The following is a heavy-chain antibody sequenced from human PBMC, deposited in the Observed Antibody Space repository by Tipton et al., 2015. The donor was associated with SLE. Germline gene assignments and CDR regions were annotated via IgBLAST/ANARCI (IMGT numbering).Heavy chain of an antibody. CDR1: GGSISSHY. CDR3: AREGQGIAAHYYYDGMDV. CDR2: IYYSGST. D-gene: IGHD6-13*01. J-gene: IGHJ6*02. V-gene: IGHV4-59*11. Sequence: TLSLTCTVSGGSISSHYWSWIRQPPGKGLEWIGYIYYSGSTNYNPSLKSRVTISVDTSKNQFSLKLSSVTAADTAVYYCAREGQGIAAHYYYDGMDVWGQGTTVTVSS.